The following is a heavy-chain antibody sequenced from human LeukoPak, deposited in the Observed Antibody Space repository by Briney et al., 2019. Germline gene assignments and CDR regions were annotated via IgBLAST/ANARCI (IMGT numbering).Heavy chain of an antibody. CDR2: ISSSGDGT. D-gene: IGHD5-12*01. Sequence: PGGSLRLSCAASGFTFGSYVMSWVRQAPGKGLEWVSAISSSGDGTSYTDSVKGRFTISRDNSKNTLHLQTISLRAEDTAVYYCAKAPYGTVGYVPYFDYWGQGTLVTVSS. V-gene: IGHV3-23*01. CDR1: GFTFGSYV. J-gene: IGHJ4*02. CDR3: AKAPYGTVGYVPYFDY.